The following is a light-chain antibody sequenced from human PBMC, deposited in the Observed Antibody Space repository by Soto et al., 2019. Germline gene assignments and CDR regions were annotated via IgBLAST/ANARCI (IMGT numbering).Light chain of an antibody. J-gene: IGLJ3*02. V-gene: IGLV2-11*01. CDR3: CSYAGSYTWV. CDR1: SSDVGNYKY. Sequence: QSALTQPHSVSGSPGQSVTISCTGTSSDVGNYKYVSWYQQHPGKAPKPMIYDVSKRPSGVPDRFSGSKSGNTASLTISGLQTEDEADYYCCSYAGSYTWVFGGGTQLTVL. CDR2: DVS.